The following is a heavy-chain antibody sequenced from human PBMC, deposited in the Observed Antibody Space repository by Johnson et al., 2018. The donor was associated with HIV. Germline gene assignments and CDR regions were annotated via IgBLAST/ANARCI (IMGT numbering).Heavy chain of an antibody. CDR2: ISWDGGST. V-gene: IGHV3-43*02. Sequence: VHLVESGGGVVQPGGSLRLSCVVSGFTFSNYWMEWVRQAPGKGLVWVSLISWDGGSTYYADSVKGRFTISRDNSKNSLYLQMNSLRAEDTAVYYCAGGDKWDPDVFDMWGQGTMVTVSS. CDR1: GFTFSNYW. D-gene: IGHD1-26*01. CDR3: AGGDKWDPDVFDM. J-gene: IGHJ3*02.